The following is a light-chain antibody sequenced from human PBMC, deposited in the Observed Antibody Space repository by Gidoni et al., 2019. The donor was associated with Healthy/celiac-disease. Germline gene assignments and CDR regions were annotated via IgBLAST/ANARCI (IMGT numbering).Light chain of an antibody. CDR3: SSYTSSSTRV. CDR2: DVS. Sequence: QPALTQPASVSGSPGQSITISCTGTSSDVGGYNYVSWYQQHPGKAPKLMIYDVSNRPSGVSNRFSGSKSGNTASLTISRLQAEDEADYYCSSYTSSSTRVLGGGTKLTVL. J-gene: IGLJ2*01. CDR1: SSDVGGYNY. V-gene: IGLV2-14*01.